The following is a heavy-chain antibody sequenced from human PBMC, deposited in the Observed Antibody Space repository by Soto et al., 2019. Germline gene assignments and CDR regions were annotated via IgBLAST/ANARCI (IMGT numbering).Heavy chain of an antibody. J-gene: IGHJ5*02. CDR2: IYYSGST. Sequence: SETLSLTCTVSGGSISSGGYYWSWIRQHPGKGLEGIGYIYYSGSTYYNPSLKSRVTISVDTSKNQFSLKLSSVTAADTAVYYCARDVVSYQPPLGDWFALWGQGTLVTVSS. CDR3: ARDVVSYQPPLGDWFAL. CDR1: GGSISSGGYY. D-gene: IGHD2-2*01. V-gene: IGHV4-31*03.